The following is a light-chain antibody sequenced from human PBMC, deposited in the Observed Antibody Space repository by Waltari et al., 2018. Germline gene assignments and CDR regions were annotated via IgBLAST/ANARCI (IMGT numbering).Light chain of an antibody. V-gene: IGKV1-5*03. J-gene: IGKJ1*01. CDR1: QSFSTW. Sequence: DIQMTQSPSTLSASVGDRVTITCRASQSFSTWLARYQQKPGKPPRLLIYKASTLDSGVPSRFSGSGSGSEFTLTITSLQPDDFATYFCQQYNNYPWTFGQGTKVEIK. CDR2: KAS. CDR3: QQYNNYPWT.